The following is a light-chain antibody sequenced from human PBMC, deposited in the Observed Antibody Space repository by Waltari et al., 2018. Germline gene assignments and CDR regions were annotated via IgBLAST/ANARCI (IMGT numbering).Light chain of an antibody. CDR3: CSYAGSYTLI. Sequence: QSALTQPRSVSGSPGQSVTISCTGTSRDVGGYNYVTWYQHHPGTAPKLMLYDVYKRPSRVPDRSSGSKSGNTASLTISGLQVEDEADYYCCSYAGSYTLIFGGGTKLTVL. CDR1: SRDVGGYNY. V-gene: IGLV2-11*01. J-gene: IGLJ2*01. CDR2: DVY.